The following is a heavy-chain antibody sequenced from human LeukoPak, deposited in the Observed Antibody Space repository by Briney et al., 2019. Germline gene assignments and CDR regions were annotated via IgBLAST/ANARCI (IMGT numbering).Heavy chain of an antibody. D-gene: IGHD2-15*01. CDR3: ARDGLVVVAATRHYYYYMDV. CDR2: ISSNGGST. Sequence: GGSLRLSCAASGFTFSSYSMNWVRQAPGKGLEYVSAISSNGGSTYYANSVKGRFTISRDNSKNTLYLQMGSLRAEDMAVYYCARDGLVVVAATRHYYYYMDVWGKGTTVTISS. J-gene: IGHJ6*03. V-gene: IGHV3-64*01. CDR1: GFTFSSYS.